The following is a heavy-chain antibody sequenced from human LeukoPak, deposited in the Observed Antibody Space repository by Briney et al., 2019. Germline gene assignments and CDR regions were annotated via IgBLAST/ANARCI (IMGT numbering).Heavy chain of an antibody. D-gene: IGHD3-10*01. J-gene: IGHJ4*02. CDR1: GYTFTSYG. CDR3: ARDQPGYYGSGSYYNGLDY. V-gene: IGHV1-18*01. CDR2: ISAYNGNT. Sequence: ASVKVSCKASGYTFTSYGISWVRQAPGQGLEWMGWISAYNGNTNYAQKLQGRVTMTTDTSTRTAYMELRSLRSDDTAVYYCARDQPGYYGSGSYYNGLDYWGQGTLVTVSS.